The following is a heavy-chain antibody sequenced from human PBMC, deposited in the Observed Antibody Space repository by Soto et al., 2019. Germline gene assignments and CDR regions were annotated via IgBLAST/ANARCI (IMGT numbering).Heavy chain of an antibody. V-gene: IGHV3-30-3*01. D-gene: IGHD3-9*01. CDR2: ISYDGSNK. Sequence: LXLSCAASVFTVSSYAMHWVRQAPGKGLEWVAVISYDGSNKYYADSVKGRFTISRDNSKNTLYLQMNSLRAEDTAVYYCARLRTYYDILTGPKRDAFDIWGQGTMVTV. J-gene: IGHJ3*02. CDR1: VFTVSSYA. CDR3: ARLRTYYDILTGPKRDAFDI.